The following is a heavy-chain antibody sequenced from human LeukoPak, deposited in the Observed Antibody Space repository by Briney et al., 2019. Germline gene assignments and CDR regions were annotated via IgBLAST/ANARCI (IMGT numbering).Heavy chain of an antibody. Sequence: PGGSLRLSCAASGFTFSSYSMNWVRQAPGKGLEWVSSISSSSSYIYYADSVKGRFTISRDNAKNSLYLQMNSLRTEDTAVYYCARSAGDIVVVPAAIDAFDIWGQGTMVTVSS. D-gene: IGHD2-2*02. J-gene: IGHJ3*02. CDR3: ARSAGDIVVVPAAIDAFDI. CDR1: GFTFSSYS. CDR2: ISSSSSYI. V-gene: IGHV3-21*01.